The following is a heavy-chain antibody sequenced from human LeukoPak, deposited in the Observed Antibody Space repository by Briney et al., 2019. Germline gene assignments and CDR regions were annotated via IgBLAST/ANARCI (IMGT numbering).Heavy chain of an antibody. CDR2: IYYSGST. Sequence: SETLSLTCIVSGGSISSSSYYWGWSRQPPGKGLEWIGTIYYSGSTYYNPSLKSRVTISVDTSKSQFSLRLSSVTAADTAVYYCARGLQYDYIWGSYHHDAFDIWGQGTMVTVSS. CDR1: GGSISSSSYY. J-gene: IGHJ3*02. CDR3: ARGLQYDYIWGSYHHDAFDI. V-gene: IGHV4-39*01. D-gene: IGHD3-16*02.